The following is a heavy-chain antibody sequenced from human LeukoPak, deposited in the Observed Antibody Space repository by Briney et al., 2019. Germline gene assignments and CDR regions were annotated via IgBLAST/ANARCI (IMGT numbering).Heavy chain of an antibody. CDR3: ARVVRGVNWFDP. J-gene: IGHJ5*02. CDR1: GYTFTSYD. D-gene: IGHD3-10*01. Sequence: ASVKVSCKASGYTFTSYDINWVRQATGQGLEWMGWMNPNSGNTGYAQKFQGRVTMTRNTSISTAPMELSSLRSEDTAVYYCARVVRGVNWFDPWGQGTLVTVSS. V-gene: IGHV1-8*01. CDR2: MNPNSGNT.